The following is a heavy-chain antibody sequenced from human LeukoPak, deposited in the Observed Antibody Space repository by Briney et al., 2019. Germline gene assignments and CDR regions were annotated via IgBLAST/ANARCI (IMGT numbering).Heavy chain of an antibody. J-gene: IGHJ4*02. V-gene: IGHV4-34*01. D-gene: IGHD3-3*01. Sequence: SETLSLTCAVSGWTFSGYYLSWIRQPPGKGLEWVGDINHSGSTNYNPSPKSRVTRSVDTYKNQFSMKRRPVTAADTAVYYCASFGGVTQGSWGQGTLVTVSS. CDR3: ASFGGVTQGS. CDR1: GWTFSGYY. CDR2: INHSGST.